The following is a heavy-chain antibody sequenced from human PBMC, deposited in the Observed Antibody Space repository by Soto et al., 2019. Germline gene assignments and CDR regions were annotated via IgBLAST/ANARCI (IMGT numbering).Heavy chain of an antibody. V-gene: IGHV5-51*01. CDR3: ARTSATGKYYYGMDV. CDR1: GYSFTSYW. CDR2: IYPGDSDT. Sequence: GESLKISCKGSGYSFTSYWIGWVRQMPGKGLEWMGIIYPGDSDTRYSPSFQGQVTISADKSISTAYLQWSSLKASDTAMYYCARTSATGKYYYGMDVWGQGTTVTVS. J-gene: IGHJ6*02. D-gene: IGHD6-13*01.